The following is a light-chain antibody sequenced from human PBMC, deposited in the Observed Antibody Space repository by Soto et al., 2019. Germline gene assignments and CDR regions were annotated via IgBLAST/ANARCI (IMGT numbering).Light chain of an antibody. CDR3: SSYTSSSTPVV. Sequence: QSALTQPASVSGSPGQSITISCTGTSSDVGGYNYVSWYQQHPGKAPKLMIYEVSNRPSGVSNRFSGSKSGNTASLTISGLEAEDGADYYCSSYTSSSTPVVLGGGTKVTVL. CDR2: EVS. CDR1: SSDVGGYNY. J-gene: IGLJ2*01. V-gene: IGLV2-14*01.